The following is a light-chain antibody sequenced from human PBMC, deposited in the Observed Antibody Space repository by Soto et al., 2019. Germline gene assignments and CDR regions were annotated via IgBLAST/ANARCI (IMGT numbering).Light chain of an antibody. Sequence: DIHMTNSPSSVSSSVVYRVTIACLSSQDISDWLAWYQQKPGKSPKLLIYTASSLESGVPSRFSGSGSGTHFTLTITNLQPEDFATYYCQQSYSTPSITFGQVTRLEIK. CDR2: TAS. J-gene: IGKJ5*01. CDR3: QQSYSTPSIT. CDR1: QDISDW. V-gene: IGKV1D-12*01.